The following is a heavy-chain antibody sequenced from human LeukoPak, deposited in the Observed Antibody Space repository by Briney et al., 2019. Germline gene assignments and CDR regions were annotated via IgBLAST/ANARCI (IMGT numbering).Heavy chain of an antibody. CDR2: INHSGST. CDR1: GGSFSGYY. J-gene: IGHJ6*02. V-gene: IGHV4-34*01. D-gene: IGHD3-3*01. CDR3: TRSLGVVIHGGMDV. Sequence: KPSETLSLTCAVYGGSFSGYYWSWIRQPPGKGLEWIGEINHSGSTNYNPSLKSRVTISVDTSKNQFSLKLSSVTAADTAVYYCTRSLGVVIHGGMDVWGQGTTVTVSS.